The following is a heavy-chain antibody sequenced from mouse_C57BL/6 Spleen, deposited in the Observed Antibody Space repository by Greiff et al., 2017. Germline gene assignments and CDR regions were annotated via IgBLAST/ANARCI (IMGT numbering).Heavy chain of an antibody. CDR2: IRSKSNNYAT. D-gene: IGHD2-3*01. Sequence: EVKVVESGGGLVQPKGSLKLSCAASGFSFNTYAMNWVRQAPGKGLEWVARIRSKSNNYATYYADSVKDRFTISRDDSESMLYLQMNNLKTEDTAMYYCVRDGDYAMDYWGQGTSVTVSS. CDR3: VRDGDYAMDY. CDR1: GFSFNTYA. V-gene: IGHV10-1*01. J-gene: IGHJ4*01.